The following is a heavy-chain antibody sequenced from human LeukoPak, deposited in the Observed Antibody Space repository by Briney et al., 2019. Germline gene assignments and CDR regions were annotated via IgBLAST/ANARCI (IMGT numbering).Heavy chain of an antibody. Sequence: ASVKVSCKASGYTFTSYGLSWMRQAPGQELEWMGWISAYNGNTNYAQKFQGRVTMTTDTSTSTAYMELRSLRFDDTAVYYCARGYSSNWLQFDPWGQGTLVTVSS. CDR3: ARGYSSNWLQFDP. CDR2: ISAYNGNT. V-gene: IGHV1-18*01. D-gene: IGHD6-13*01. CDR1: GYTFTSYG. J-gene: IGHJ5*02.